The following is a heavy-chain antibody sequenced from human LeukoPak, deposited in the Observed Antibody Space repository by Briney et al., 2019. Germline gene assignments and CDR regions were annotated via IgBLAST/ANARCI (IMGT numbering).Heavy chain of an antibody. CDR1: GFTFSDYY. CDR3: AKDLGIAAAGSFDY. J-gene: IGHJ4*02. CDR2: ISGSGGST. V-gene: IGHV3-23*01. D-gene: IGHD6-13*01. Sequence: PGGSLRLSCAASGFTFSDYYMSWIRQAPGKGLEWVSAISGSGGSTYYADSVKGRFTISRDNSKNTLCLQMNSLRAEDTAVYYCAKDLGIAAAGSFDYWGQGTLVTVSS.